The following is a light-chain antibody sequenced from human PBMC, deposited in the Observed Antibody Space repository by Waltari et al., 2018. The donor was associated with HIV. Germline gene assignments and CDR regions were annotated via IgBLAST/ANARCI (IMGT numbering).Light chain of an antibody. CDR2: DAN. Sequence: QAVVTQEPALTVSPGGTVTLTCGSSSGPVTSCNHPHWFQPKPGQAPRALIYDANNRQSWTPARFSGSLLGGKAALTLSDAQPEDEADYFCLLSYSGARPAIFGGGTKLSVL. CDR3: LLSYSGARPAI. J-gene: IGLJ2*01. V-gene: IGLV7-46*01. CDR1: SGPVTSCNH.